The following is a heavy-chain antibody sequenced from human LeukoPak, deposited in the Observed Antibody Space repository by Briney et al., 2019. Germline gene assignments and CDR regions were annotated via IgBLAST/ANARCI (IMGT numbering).Heavy chain of an antibody. CDR2: IYHTGRT. Sequence: PSETLSLTCAVSGGSISSDSWWTWVRQPPGKGLKWIGEIYHTGRTNYDPSLKSRATISLDKSKKQFSLKLSSVTAADTAIYYCARDPDKNGLNFDSWGQGTLVIVSS. D-gene: IGHD2-8*01. J-gene: IGHJ4*02. CDR3: ARDPDKNGLNFDS. CDR1: GGSISSDSW. V-gene: IGHV4-4*02.